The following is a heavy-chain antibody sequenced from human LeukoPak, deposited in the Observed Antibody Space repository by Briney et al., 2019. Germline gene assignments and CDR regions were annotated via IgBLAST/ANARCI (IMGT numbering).Heavy chain of an antibody. J-gene: IGHJ5*02. CDR3: ARANIVATFWFDP. Sequence: ASVKVSCKAPGYTFTSYGISWVRQAPGQGLEWMGWISAYNGNTNYAQKLQGRITMTTDTSTSTAYMELRSLRSDDTAVYYCARANIVATFWFDPWGQGTLVTVSS. CDR1: GYTFTSYG. CDR2: ISAYNGNT. D-gene: IGHD5-12*01. V-gene: IGHV1-18*01.